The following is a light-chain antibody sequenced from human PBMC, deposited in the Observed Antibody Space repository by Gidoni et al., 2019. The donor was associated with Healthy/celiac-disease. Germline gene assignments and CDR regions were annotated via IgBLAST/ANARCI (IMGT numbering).Light chain of an antibody. CDR2: DAS. Sequence: QSVSSYLAWYQQKPGQAPRLLIYDASNRATGIPARFSGSGSGTYFTLTISSLEPEDFAVYYCQQRSNWPTFGGGTKVEIK. V-gene: IGKV3-11*01. CDR1: QSVSSY. CDR3: QQRSNWPT. J-gene: IGKJ4*01.